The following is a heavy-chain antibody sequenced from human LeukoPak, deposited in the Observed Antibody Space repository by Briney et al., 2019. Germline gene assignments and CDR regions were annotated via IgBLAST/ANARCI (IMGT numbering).Heavy chain of an antibody. CDR2: IYHSGSA. J-gene: IGHJ4*02. CDR3: ARGEYSSTWMVY. D-gene: IGHD6-13*01. Sequence: SETLSLTCAVSGGSITSTNWWTWVCQPPGKGLEWIGEIYHSGSASYNPSLESRVTMSVDKSKNQFSLKLTSVTAADTALYYCARGEYSSTWMVYWGQGTLVTVSS. V-gene: IGHV4-4*02. CDR1: GGSITSTNW.